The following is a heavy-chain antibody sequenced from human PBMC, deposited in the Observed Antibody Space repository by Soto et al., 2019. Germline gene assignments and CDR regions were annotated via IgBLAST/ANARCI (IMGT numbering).Heavy chain of an antibody. Sequence: EVQLVESGGGLVQPGGSLRLSCAASGFTVSSNYMSWVRQAPGKGLEWVSVIYSGGSTYYADYVKGRFTISRDNSKNTLYLQMNSPRAEDTAVYYCARYSSGWGNTYFDYWGQGTLVTVSS. D-gene: IGHD6-19*01. V-gene: IGHV3-66*01. CDR2: IYSGGST. CDR3: ARYSSGWGNTYFDY. CDR1: GFTVSSNY. J-gene: IGHJ4*02.